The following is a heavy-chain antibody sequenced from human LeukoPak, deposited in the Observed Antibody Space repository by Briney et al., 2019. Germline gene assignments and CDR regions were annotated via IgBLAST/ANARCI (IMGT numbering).Heavy chain of an antibody. CDR1: GGSFSGYY. V-gene: IGHV4-34*01. Sequence: SETLSLTCAVYGGSFSGYYWSWIRQPPGKGLEWIGEINHSGSTNYNPSLKSRVTISVDTSKNQFSLKLSSVTAADTAVYYCARQRPTGLIGGNSAWYFDLWGRGTLVTVSS. J-gene: IGHJ2*01. D-gene: IGHD4-23*01. CDR3: ARQRPTGLIGGNSAWYFDL. CDR2: INHSGST.